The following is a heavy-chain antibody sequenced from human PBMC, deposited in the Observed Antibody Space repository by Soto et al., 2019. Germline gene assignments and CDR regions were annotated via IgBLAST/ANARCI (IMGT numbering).Heavy chain of an antibody. CDR3: ARWAWAGGYCSGGSCSINNYYYGMDV. CDR2: IYYSGST. V-gene: IGHV4-59*01. J-gene: IGHJ6*02. Sequence: SETLSLTCTVSGGSISSYYWSWIRQPPGKGLEWIGYIYYSGSTNYNPSLKSRVTISVDTSKNQFSLKLSSVTAADTAVYYCARWAWAGGYCSGGSCSINNYYYGMDVWGQGTTVTVSS. CDR1: GGSISSYY. D-gene: IGHD2-15*01.